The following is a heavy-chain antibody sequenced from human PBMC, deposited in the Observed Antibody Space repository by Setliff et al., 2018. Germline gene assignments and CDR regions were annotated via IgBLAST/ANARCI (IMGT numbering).Heavy chain of an antibody. CDR2: MYYGGGGST. Sequence: SETLSLTCTVSGASVSGNSYYWGWIRQPPGKGLEWIGSMYYGGGGSTYYNASLKSRVTISVDTSKNQFSLNLSPVTAADTAVYYCARTGTYRYFDYWGQGALVTVS. J-gene: IGHJ4*02. V-gene: IGHV4-39*01. CDR1: GASVSGNSYY. CDR3: ARTGTYRYFDY. D-gene: IGHD1-26*01.